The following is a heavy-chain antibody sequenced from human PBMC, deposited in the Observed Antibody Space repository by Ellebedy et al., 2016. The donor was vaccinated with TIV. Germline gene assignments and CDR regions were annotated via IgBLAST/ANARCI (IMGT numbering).Heavy chain of an antibody. V-gene: IGHV4-39*07. CDR3: ARMNSYGSGTPYFDS. Sequence: SETLSLSCSVSGDSISSSTYYWGWIRQPPGKGLEWIGTIYSTGSTYYNPSLPSRVTISVDTSKNQFSLKVRSVTAADTAEYYCARMNSYGSGTPYFDSWGQGSLVTVSS. CDR2: IYSTGST. CDR1: GDSISSSTYY. D-gene: IGHD3-10*01. J-gene: IGHJ4*02.